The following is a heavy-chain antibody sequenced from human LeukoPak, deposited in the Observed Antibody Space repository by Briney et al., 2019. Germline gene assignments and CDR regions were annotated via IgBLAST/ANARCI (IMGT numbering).Heavy chain of an antibody. Sequence: GESLKISCKGYGYSFSDYCIGWVRQMPGKGLEWMGIIFPGDSDTKYSPSFQGQVTISVDKSLSTAYLQWTSLRASDTAIYYCARHGLGGCSGRRCFTSFHYYGMDVWGQGTTVTASS. CDR2: IFPGDSDT. CDR3: ARHGLGGCSGRRCFTSFHYYGMDV. J-gene: IGHJ6*02. CDR1: GYSFSDYC. V-gene: IGHV5-51*01. D-gene: IGHD2-15*01.